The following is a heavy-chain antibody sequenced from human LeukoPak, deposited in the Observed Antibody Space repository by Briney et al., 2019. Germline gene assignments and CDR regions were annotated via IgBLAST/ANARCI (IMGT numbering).Heavy chain of an antibody. V-gene: IGHV3-23*01. CDR2: ISGGGGST. J-gene: IGHJ4*02. Sequence: GGSLRLSCAASGFTFSSYAMSWVRQAPGKGLEWVSAISGGGGSTYYAGSVKGRFTISRDNSKNTLYLQMNSLRAEDTAVHYCANGGTQYLYESSGYYNYFDYWGQGTLVTVSS. CDR3: ANGGTQYLYESSGYYNYFDY. D-gene: IGHD3-22*01. CDR1: GFTFSSYA.